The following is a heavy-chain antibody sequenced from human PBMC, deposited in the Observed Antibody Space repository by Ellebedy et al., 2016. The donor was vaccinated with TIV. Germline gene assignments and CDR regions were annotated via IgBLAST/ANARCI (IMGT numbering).Heavy chain of an antibody. CDR3: ARGEQWPHQYYYYGMDV. V-gene: IGHV3-21*01. Sequence: GESLKISCAASGFTFSSYSMNWVRQAPGKGLEWVSSISSSSSYIYYADSVKGRFTISRDNAKNSLYLQMNSLRAEDTAVYYCARGEQWPHQYYYYGMDVWGQGTTVTVSS. D-gene: IGHD6-19*01. CDR1: GFTFSSYS. CDR2: ISSSSSYI. J-gene: IGHJ6*02.